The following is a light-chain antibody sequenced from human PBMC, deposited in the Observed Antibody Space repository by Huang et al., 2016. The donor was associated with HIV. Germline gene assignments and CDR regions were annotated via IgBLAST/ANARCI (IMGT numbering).Light chain of an antibody. CDR1: QSITTY. CDR3: QQGYTTSWT. CDR2: ATD. V-gene: IGKV1-39*01. Sequence: DIQMTQSPSSLSASVGDRVTITCRASQSITTYLNWYQQKPGKAPTLLIYATDSLQSGVPSRFSGPGSGTEFTLTISSLQPDDFATYYCQQGYTTSWTFGPGTKVE. J-gene: IGKJ1*01.